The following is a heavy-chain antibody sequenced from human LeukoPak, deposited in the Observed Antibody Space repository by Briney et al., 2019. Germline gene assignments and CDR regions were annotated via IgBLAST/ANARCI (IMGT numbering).Heavy chain of an antibody. CDR1: GVSISSSEW. CDR2: IHRDGRA. V-gene: IGHV4-4*02. J-gene: IGHJ4*02. CDR3: GKTDIYFNPIDD. Sequence: SETLSLTCAVSGVSISSSEWWIWVRQPPSQGLEGIGEIHRDGRARYNPSLKSRVTMSIDYSKNQFSLKVSSVTAADTAIYYCGKTDIYFNPIDDWGPGSLVTVSS. D-gene: IGHD3-9*01.